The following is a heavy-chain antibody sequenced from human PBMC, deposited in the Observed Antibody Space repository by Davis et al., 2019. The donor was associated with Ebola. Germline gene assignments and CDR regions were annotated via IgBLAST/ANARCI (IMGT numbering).Heavy chain of an antibody. J-gene: IGHJ4*02. V-gene: IGHV3-30*04. CDR1: GFIFSNYA. CDR3: ARGVDSTRDFDY. Sequence: GESLKISCAAPGFIFSNYAMHWVRQAPGKGLEWVAAISYDGSSKFYADSVKGRFTMSRDNSKNTVHVQMNGLRAEDTAVYYCARGVDSTRDFDYWGQGTLVTVSS. D-gene: IGHD5-18*01. CDR2: ISYDGSSK.